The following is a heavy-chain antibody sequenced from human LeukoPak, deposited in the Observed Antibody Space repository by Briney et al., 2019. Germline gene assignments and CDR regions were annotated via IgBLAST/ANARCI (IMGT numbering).Heavy chain of an antibody. J-gene: IGHJ4*02. D-gene: IGHD3-22*01. CDR1: GYSFSTYH. V-gene: IGHV1-8*01. CDR2: MRPKKSDT. CDR3: AGGPPEDTSSGY. Sequence: ASVKVSCKASGYSFSTYHINWVRQAPGQGLEWLGWMRPKKSDTGYARKFQDRVTLTWNISTDTAYMELNSLTPEDTAVYFCAGGPPEDTSSGYWGQGTLVTVSS.